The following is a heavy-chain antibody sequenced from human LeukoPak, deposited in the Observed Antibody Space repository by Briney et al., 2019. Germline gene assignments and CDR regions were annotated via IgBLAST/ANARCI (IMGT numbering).Heavy chain of an antibody. J-gene: IGHJ4*02. CDR3: ASDSPDRYNWNYGDY. V-gene: IGHV3-74*01. Sequence: QAGGSLRLSCAASGFTFSSYWMHWVRQAPGKGLVWVSRINSDGSSTSYADSVKGRFTISRDNAKNTLYLQMNSLRAEDTAVYYCASDSPDRYNWNYGDYWGQGTLVTVSS. D-gene: IGHD1-20*01. CDR2: INSDGSST. CDR1: GFTFSSYW.